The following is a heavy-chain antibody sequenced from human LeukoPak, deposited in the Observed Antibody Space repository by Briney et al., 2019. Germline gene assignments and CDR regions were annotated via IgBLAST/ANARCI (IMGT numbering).Heavy chain of an antibody. CDR2: IDPNTGGT. Sequence: ASVKVSCKASGYTFTGYYMNWVRQAPGQGLEWMGRIDPNTGGTNYAQNFQGSVTMTRDTSITTVYMELSRLRSDDTAVYYCARVGDGLNDGFDIWGQGTMVTVSS. D-gene: IGHD5-24*01. J-gene: IGHJ3*02. CDR3: ARVGDGLNDGFDI. V-gene: IGHV1-2*06. CDR1: GYTFTGYY.